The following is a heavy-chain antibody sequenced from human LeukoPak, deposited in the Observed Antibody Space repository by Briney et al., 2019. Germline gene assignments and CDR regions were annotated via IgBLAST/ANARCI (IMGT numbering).Heavy chain of an antibody. Sequence: GGSLRLSCAASGFTFSSYAMHWVRQAPGKGLEWVAVISYDGGNKYYADSVKGRFTISRDNSKNTLYLQVNSLRAEDTAVYYCARDQYYDFWSGYSYWGQGTLVTVSS. J-gene: IGHJ4*02. CDR2: ISYDGGNK. V-gene: IGHV3-30-3*01. CDR3: ARDQYYDFWSGYSY. D-gene: IGHD3-3*01. CDR1: GFTFSSYA.